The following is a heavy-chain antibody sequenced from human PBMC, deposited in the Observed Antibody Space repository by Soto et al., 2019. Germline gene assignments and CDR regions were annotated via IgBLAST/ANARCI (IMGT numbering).Heavy chain of an antibody. CDR3: ARGWYYGSGRPFDP. CDR2: MNPNSGNT. J-gene: IGHJ5*02. Sequence: QVQLVQSGAEVKKPGSSVKVSCKASGYTFTSYDINWVRQATGQGLEWMGWMNPNSGNTGYAQKFQGRVTMTRNNSISTAYMGLGSLRSEDTAVYYCARGWYYGSGRPFDPWGQGTVVTVSS. CDR1: GYTFTSYD. V-gene: IGHV1-8*01. D-gene: IGHD3-10*01.